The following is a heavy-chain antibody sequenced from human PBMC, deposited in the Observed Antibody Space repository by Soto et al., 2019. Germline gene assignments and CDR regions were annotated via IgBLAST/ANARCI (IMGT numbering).Heavy chain of an antibody. Sequence: QVQLQESGPGLVKPSETLSLTCTVSGGSFKSASYSWSWIRQPPGKGLEWIGYVYHTGRTSYNPSLKSRVSISMDTSKNQFSLNLDSVTAADTAVYFCARDFAYFDSWGQGTLVTVSS. V-gene: IGHV4-61*01. D-gene: IGHD3-3*01. CDR3: ARDFAYFDS. J-gene: IGHJ4*02. CDR1: GGSFKSASYS. CDR2: VYHTGRT.